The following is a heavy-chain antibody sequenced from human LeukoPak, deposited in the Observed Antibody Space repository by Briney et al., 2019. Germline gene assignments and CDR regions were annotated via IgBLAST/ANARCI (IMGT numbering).Heavy chain of an antibody. J-gene: IGHJ4*02. Sequence: GGSLRLSCAASGFTVSNNYMSWVRQAPGKGLEWVSVIYSGGSTYYADFVKGRFTISRDNSKNTLYLQMNSLKAEDTAVYYCARSVAGVSAGDYWGQGTLVTVSS. CDR1: GFTVSNNY. CDR2: IYSGGST. CDR3: ARSVAGVSAGDY. V-gene: IGHV3-53*01. D-gene: IGHD6-19*01.